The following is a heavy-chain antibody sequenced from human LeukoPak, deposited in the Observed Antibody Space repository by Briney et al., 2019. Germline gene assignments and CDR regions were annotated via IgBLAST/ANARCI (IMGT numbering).Heavy chain of an antibody. J-gene: IGHJ4*02. CDR2: ISAYNGIT. CDR1: GYTFTSYG. D-gene: IGHD5-12*01. Sequence: ASVKVSCKASGYTFTSYGISWVRQAPGQGLEWMGWISAYNGITNYAQKLQGRVTMTTDTSTSTAYMELRSLRSDDTAVYYCARDAPDRGYSGYGGGYWGQGTLVTVSS. V-gene: IGHV1-18*01. CDR3: ARDAPDRGYSGYGGGY.